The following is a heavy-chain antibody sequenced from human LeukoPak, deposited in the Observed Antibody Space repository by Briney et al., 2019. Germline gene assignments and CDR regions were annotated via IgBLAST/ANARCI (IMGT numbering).Heavy chain of an antibody. V-gene: IGHV4-39*07. J-gene: IGHJ2*01. CDR2: IYYSGST. Sequence: PSETLSLTCTVSGGSISSSSYYWGWIRQPPGKGLEWIGSIYYSGSTYYNPSLKSRVTISVDTSKNQFSLKLSSVTAADTAVYYCARVNTGIAVAGTDWYFDLWGRGTLVTVSS. CDR1: GGSISSSSYY. CDR3: ARVNTGIAVAGTDWYFDL. D-gene: IGHD6-19*01.